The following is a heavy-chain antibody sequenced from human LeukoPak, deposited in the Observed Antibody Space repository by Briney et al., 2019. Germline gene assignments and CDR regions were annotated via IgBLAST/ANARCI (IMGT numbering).Heavy chain of an antibody. V-gene: IGHV1-3*01. J-gene: IGHJ4*02. CDR3: ARDRGGSGDFDY. D-gene: IGHD3-10*01. Sequence: ASVNVSCKASGYPFISYVIHWVRQAPGQRLKWMGWINPDNGNTQYSQKFLGRVTITRDTSASTAYMELSSLRSEDTAVYYCARDRGGSGDFDYWGQGTLVTVSS. CDR2: INPDNGNT. CDR1: GYPFISYV.